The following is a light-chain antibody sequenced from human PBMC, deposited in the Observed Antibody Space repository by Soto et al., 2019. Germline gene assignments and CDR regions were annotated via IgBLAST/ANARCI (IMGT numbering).Light chain of an antibody. CDR1: QSVSNY. J-gene: IGKJ4*01. V-gene: IGKV3-11*01. CDR3: QQGTYWLT. CDR2: DAS. Sequence: EIVLTQSPATLPLSPGERATLSCRASQSVSNYLAWYQQKPGQAPRLLIYDASNRATGIPARFSGSGSGTDFTLTISSLEPEDFAVYFCQQGTYWLTFGGGTRVEIK.